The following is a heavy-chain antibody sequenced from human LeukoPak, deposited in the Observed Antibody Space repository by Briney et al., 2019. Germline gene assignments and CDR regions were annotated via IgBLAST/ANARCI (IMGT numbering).Heavy chain of an antibody. D-gene: IGHD4-11*01. J-gene: IGHJ6*02. CDR2: INHSGSN. Sequence: SETLSLTCAVYGGSFSGYYWRWIRQPPGKGLEWIGEINHSGSNNYNPSLKSRVTISVDTSKNQFSLKLSSVTAADTAVYYCARGGTTVTTATHSGMDVWGQGTTVTVSS. CDR3: ARGGTTVTTATHSGMDV. CDR1: GGSFSGYY. V-gene: IGHV4-34*01.